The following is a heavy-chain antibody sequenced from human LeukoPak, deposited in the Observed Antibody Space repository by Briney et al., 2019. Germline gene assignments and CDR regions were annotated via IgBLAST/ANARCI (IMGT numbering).Heavy chain of an antibody. CDR2: IYYSGST. J-gene: IGHJ4*02. CDR1: GGSISSHY. V-gene: IGHV4-59*11. D-gene: IGHD2-15*01. Sequence: SETLSLTCTVSGGSISSHYWSWIRQPPGKGLEWIGYIYYSGSTNYNPSLKSRVTISVDTSKNQFSLKLSSVTAADTAVYYCARGGYCSGGSCYRSMFFDYWGQGTLVTVSS. CDR3: ARGGYCSGGSCYRSMFFDY.